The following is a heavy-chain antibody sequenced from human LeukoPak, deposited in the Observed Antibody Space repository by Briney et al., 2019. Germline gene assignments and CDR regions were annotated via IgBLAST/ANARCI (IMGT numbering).Heavy chain of an antibody. D-gene: IGHD3-22*01. CDR1: GYTFTGYY. V-gene: IGHV1-2*02. CDR2: INPNSGGT. Sequence: ASVKVSCKASGYTFTGYYMHWVRQAPGQGREWMGWINPNSGGTNYAQKFQGRVTMTRDTSISTAYMELSRLRSDDTAVYYCAREGEYYYDSSHGWFDPWGQGTLVTVSS. CDR3: AREGEYYYDSSHGWFDP. J-gene: IGHJ5*02.